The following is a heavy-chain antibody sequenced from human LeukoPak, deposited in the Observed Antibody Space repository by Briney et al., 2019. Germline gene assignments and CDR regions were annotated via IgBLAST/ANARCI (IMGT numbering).Heavy chain of an antibody. CDR1: GYTFSSYG. V-gene: IGHV1-18*01. D-gene: IGHD3-3*01. J-gene: IGHJ4*02. Sequence: ASVKVSCKASGYTFSSYGISWVRQAPGQGLEWMGWISAYNGNTNYAQKLQGRVTMTTDTSTSTAYMELRSLRSDDTAVYYCARDFFFRDFWIGQTPWGQGTLVTVSS. CDR3: ARDFFFRDFWIGQTP. CDR2: ISAYNGNT.